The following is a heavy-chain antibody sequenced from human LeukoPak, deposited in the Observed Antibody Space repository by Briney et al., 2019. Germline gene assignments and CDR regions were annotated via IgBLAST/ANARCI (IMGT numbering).Heavy chain of an antibody. CDR1: GFTFSDYY. D-gene: IGHD6-19*01. Sequence: PGGSLRLSCAASGFTFSDYYMSWIRQAPGKGLEWVSYISSSGSTIYYADSVKGRFTISRDNAKNSLYLQMNSLRAEDTAVYYCARDEVPTYGSGWYLGRVNWFDPWGQGTLVTVSS. J-gene: IGHJ5*02. CDR2: ISSSGSTI. V-gene: IGHV3-11*01. CDR3: ARDEVPTYGSGWYLGRVNWFDP.